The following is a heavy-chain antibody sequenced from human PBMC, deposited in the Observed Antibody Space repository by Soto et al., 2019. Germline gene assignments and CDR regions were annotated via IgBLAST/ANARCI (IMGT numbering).Heavy chain of an antibody. CDR3: VRESTPTRWFDP. Sequence: SVKVTCKESGYALTSNYIQWVRQAPGQGLEWMGVINPSGGSTSYAQNFQGRVTMTRDTSTSTVYMELSSLRSEDTAVYYCVRESTPTRWFDPWGQGTLVTVSS. CDR2: INPSGGST. J-gene: IGHJ5*02. V-gene: IGHV1-46*03. D-gene: IGHD2-2*01. CDR1: GYALTSNY.